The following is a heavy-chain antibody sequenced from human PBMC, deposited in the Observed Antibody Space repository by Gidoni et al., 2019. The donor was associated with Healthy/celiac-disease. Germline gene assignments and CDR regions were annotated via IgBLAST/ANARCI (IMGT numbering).Heavy chain of an antibody. CDR2: NSSNGGST. CDR3: VKEGGRELLYYDAFDI. J-gene: IGHJ3*02. D-gene: IGHD1-26*01. Sequence: EVQLVESGGGLVQPGGSLRLSCSASGFTFSSYAMHWVRQAPGKGLEYVSANSSNGGSTYYADSVKGRFTISRDNSKNTLYLQMSSLRAEDTAVYYCVKEGGRELLYYDAFDIWGQGTMVTVSS. V-gene: IGHV3-64D*06. CDR1: GFTFSSYA.